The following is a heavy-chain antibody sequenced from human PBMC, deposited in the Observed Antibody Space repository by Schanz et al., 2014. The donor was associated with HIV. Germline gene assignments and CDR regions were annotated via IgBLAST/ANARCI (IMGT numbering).Heavy chain of an antibody. V-gene: IGHV3-9*01. D-gene: IGHD4-17*01. CDR3: ACECDYGGNSCFDY. J-gene: IGHJ4*02. CDR1: GFTFDDYA. Sequence: ELQLVESGGGLVQPGKSLRLSCAASGFTFDDYAMHWVRQAPGKGLEWVSGISWNSGSIGYADSVKGRFTISRDNAKNSLYLQMNSLRAEDTALYYCACECDYGGNSCFDYWGQGTLVTVSS. CDR2: ISWNSGSI.